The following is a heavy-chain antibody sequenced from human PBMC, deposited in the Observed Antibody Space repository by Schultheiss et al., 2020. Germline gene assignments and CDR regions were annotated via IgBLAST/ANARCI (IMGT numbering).Heavy chain of an antibody. Sequence: GESLKISCAASGFTFSSYWMHWVRQAPGKGLEWVSAISGSGGSTYYADSVKGRFTISRDNSKNTLYLQMNSLRDEDTAVYYCARVSGLEVRYWGQGTLVTVYS. V-gene: IGHV3-23*01. CDR1: GFTFSSYW. D-gene: IGHD3/OR15-3a*01. CDR3: ARVSGLEVRY. J-gene: IGHJ4*02. CDR2: ISGSGGST.